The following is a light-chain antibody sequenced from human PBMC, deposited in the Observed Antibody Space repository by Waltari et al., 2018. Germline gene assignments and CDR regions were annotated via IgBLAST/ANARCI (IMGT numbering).Light chain of an antibody. CDR3: QSADTDFANHVL. CDR1: ALPKLY. Sequence: SYDLTQPPSVSVSPGPTARITCSGNALPKLYSYWYQQKPGQAPLLLIYKDTQRASGIPERFSGSTSGTTVTLTISGVQAEDAADYYCQSADTDFANHVLFGGGTQLTVL. CDR2: KDT. J-gene: IGLJ2*01. V-gene: IGLV3-25*03.